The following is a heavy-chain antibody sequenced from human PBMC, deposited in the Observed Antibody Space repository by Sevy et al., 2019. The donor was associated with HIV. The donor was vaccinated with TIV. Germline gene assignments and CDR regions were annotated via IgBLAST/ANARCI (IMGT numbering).Heavy chain of an antibody. CDR2: ISNSGRTT. Sequence: GGSLRLSCAASGFTFSDYYMTWVRQAPGKGLEWIAYISNSGRTTHNADSVDGRFTISRDNAKNSLYWQMNSLRVEDTAVYYCVRDRSASWIDAFDIWGRGARVTVSS. CDR1: GFTFSDYY. V-gene: IGHV3-11*04. D-gene: IGHD2-2*03. CDR3: VRDRSASWIDAFDI. J-gene: IGHJ3*02.